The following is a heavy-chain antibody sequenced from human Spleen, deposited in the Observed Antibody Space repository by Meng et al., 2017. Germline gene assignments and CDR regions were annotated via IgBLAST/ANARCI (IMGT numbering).Heavy chain of an antibody. CDR1: GGTFSSYA. Sequence: ASVKVSCKASGGTFSSYAISWVRQAPGQGLEWMGWISAYNGNTNYAQKLQGRVTMTTDTSTSTAYMELSSLRSEDTAVYYCAGGPDGYNFRGVYWGQGTLVTVSS. J-gene: IGHJ4*02. D-gene: IGHD5-24*01. CDR2: ISAYNGNT. CDR3: AGGPDGYNFRGVY. V-gene: IGHV1-18*01.